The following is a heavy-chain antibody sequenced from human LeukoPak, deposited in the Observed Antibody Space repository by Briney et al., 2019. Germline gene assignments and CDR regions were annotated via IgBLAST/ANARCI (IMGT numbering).Heavy chain of an antibody. CDR2: ISGSGGST. D-gene: IGHD3-16*02. J-gene: IGHJ5*02. V-gene: IGHV3-23*01. CDR3: AKDPKARLRLGELSADWFDP. Sequence: GGSLRLSCAASGFTFSSYAMSWVRRAPGKGLEWVSAISGSGGSTYYADSVKGRFTISRDNSKNTLYLQMNSLRAEDTAVYYCAKDPKARLRLGELSADWFDPWGQGTLVTVSS. CDR1: GFTFSSYA.